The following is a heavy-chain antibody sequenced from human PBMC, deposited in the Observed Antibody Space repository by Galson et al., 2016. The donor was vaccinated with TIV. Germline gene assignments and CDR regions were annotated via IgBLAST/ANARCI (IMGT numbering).Heavy chain of an antibody. Sequence: QSGAEVKKPGESLKISCKGSGFTFTRHWIGWVRQMPGKGLEWMGIIYPGDSETRYSPTFQGQVTISADKSISTAYLQWTSLKASDTAMYYCARSQIESSGYRPDAFDIWGQGTMVTMSS. CDR3: ARSQIESSGYRPDAFDI. J-gene: IGHJ3*02. CDR2: IYPGDSET. V-gene: IGHV5-51*03. CDR1: GFTFTRHW. D-gene: IGHD3-22*01.